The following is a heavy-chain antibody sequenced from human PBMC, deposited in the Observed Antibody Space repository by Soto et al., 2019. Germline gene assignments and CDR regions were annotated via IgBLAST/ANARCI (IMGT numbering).Heavy chain of an antibody. CDR1: GYTFTSYY. CDR2: INPSGGST. V-gene: IGHV1-46*01. CDR3: ARDQGIAAAGTYYYYYGMDV. J-gene: IGHJ6*02. Sequence: ASVKVSCKASGYTFTSYYMHWVRQAPGQGLEWMGIINPSGGSTSYAQKFQGRVTMTRDTSTSTVYMELSSLRSEDTAVYYCARDQGIAAAGTYYYYYGMDVCGQRTTVTVSS. D-gene: IGHD6-13*01.